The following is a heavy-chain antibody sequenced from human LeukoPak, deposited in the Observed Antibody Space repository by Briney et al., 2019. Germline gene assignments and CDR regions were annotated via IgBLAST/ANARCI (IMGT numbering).Heavy chain of an antibody. V-gene: IGHV3-21*01. CDR3: ARDLVVVAATMSTADY. CDR1: GFTFSSYS. CDR2: ISSSSSYI. Sequence: GGSLRLSCAASGFTFSSYSMNWVRQAPGRGLEWVSSISSSSSYIYYADSVKGRFTISRDNAKNSLYLQMNSLRAEDTAVYYCARDLVVVAATMSTADYWGQGTLVTVSS. D-gene: IGHD2-15*01. J-gene: IGHJ4*02.